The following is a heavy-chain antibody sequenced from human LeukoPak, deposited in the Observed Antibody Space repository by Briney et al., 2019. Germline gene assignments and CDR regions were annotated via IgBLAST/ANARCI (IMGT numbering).Heavy chain of an antibody. Sequence: GGSLRLSCAASGFTVSSNYMSWVRQAPGKGLEWVSVIYSGGSTYYADSVKGRFTISRDNSKNTLYLQMNSLRAEDTAVYYCARGSSLYYYMDVWGKGTTVTISS. V-gene: IGHV3-66*01. CDR1: GFTVSSNY. CDR3: ARGSSLYYYMDV. CDR2: IYSGGST. J-gene: IGHJ6*03.